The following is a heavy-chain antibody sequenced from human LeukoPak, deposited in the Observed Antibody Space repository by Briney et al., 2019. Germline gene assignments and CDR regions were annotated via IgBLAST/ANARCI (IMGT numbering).Heavy chain of an antibody. CDR1: RFTFSSYW. CDR2: IKQDGSEK. Sequence: GGSLRLSCAPSRFTFSSYWMSWVRQAPGKGLDWVANIKQDGSEKYYVDSVKGRFTISRDNAKNSLYLQMNSLRAEDTAVYYCAGYYTYEETFDYWGQGTLVTVSS. V-gene: IGHV3-7*01. CDR3: AGYYTYEETFDY. D-gene: IGHD4-17*01. J-gene: IGHJ4*02.